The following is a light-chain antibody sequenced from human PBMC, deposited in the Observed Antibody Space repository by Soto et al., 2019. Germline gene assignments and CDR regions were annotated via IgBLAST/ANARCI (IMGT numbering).Light chain of an antibody. V-gene: IGLV2-14*01. CDR3: CSYTTSNTRQIV. Sequence: QSFLTQPASVSGSPGQSITISCTGTSSDVGGYNYVSWYQQHPGKAPKFMIYDVSNRPSGVSNRFSGSKSGNTASLTISGLQAEDEADYYCCSYTTSNTRQIVFGTGTKVTVL. CDR1: SSDVGGYNY. CDR2: DVS. J-gene: IGLJ1*01.